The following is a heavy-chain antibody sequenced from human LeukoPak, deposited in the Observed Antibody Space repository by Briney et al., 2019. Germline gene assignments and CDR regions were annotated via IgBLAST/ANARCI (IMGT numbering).Heavy chain of an antibody. CDR1: GFTFSSYW. V-gene: IGHV3-7*03. Sequence: PGGSLRLSCAASGFTFSSYWMSWVRQAPGKGLEWVANIKQDGSEKYYVDSVKGRFTISRDKAKNSLYLQMNSLRAEDTAVYYCASSQPERDSSSWYYFDYWGQGTLVTVSS. J-gene: IGHJ4*02. D-gene: IGHD6-13*01. CDR3: ASSQPERDSSSWYYFDY. CDR2: IKQDGSEK.